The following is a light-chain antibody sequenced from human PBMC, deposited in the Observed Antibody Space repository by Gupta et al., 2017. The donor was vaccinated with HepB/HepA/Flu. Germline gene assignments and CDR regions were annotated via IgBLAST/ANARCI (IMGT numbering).Light chain of an antibody. Sequence: QPVLPPPPSLSGAPGPRVAISCTRSSSNIGAGYDVHWYQQLPGTAPKLLIYGNSNRPSGVPDRFSGSKSGTSASLAITGLQTEDEADYYCQSYDSSLSGKVFGTGTKVTVL. V-gene: IGLV1-40*01. CDR1: SSNIGAGYD. CDR3: QSYDSSLSGKV. CDR2: GNS. J-gene: IGLJ1*01.